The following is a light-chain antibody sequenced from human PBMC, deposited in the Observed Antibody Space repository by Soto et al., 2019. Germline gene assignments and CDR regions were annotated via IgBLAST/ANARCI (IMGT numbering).Light chain of an antibody. CDR1: QAISSY. CDR3: QQVNSLPYT. J-gene: IGKJ2*01. Sequence: DIQLTQSPSFLSASVGDSVTITCRASQAISSYIVWYQQKPGRAPQLLVYCASILQSVVPSRFSGGGSRTDFTLTISSLLPEDFATYSCQQVNSLPYTFGQGTKIDIK. V-gene: IGKV1-9*01. CDR2: CAS.